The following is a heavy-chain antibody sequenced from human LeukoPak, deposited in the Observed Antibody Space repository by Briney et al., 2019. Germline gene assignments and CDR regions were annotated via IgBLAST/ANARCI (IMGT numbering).Heavy chain of an antibody. CDR2: INTNTGNP. CDR3: ARDVNCSSTSCYPTFGY. D-gene: IGHD2-2*01. CDR1: GYTFTSYA. Sequence: ASVKVSCKASGYTFTSYAMNWVRQAPGQGLEWMGWINTNTGNPTYAQGFTGRFVFSLDTSVSTAYLQISSLKAEDTAVYYCARDVNCSSTSCYPTFGYWGQGTLVTVSS. J-gene: IGHJ4*02. V-gene: IGHV7-4-1*02.